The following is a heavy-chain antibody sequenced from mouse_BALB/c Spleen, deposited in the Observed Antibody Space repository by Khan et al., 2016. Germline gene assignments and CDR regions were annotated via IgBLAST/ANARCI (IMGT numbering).Heavy chain of an antibody. V-gene: IGHV4-1*02. Sequence: EVKLLESGGGLVQPGGSLKLSCAASGFDFSRYWMSWVRQAPGKGLEWIGEINPDSSTITYTPSLKDKFIISRDNAKNTLYLQMSKVRSEDTAHYYCARGRWYGAMDYWGQGTSVTVSS. J-gene: IGHJ4*01. CDR3: ARGRWYGAMDY. CDR1: GFDFSRYW. D-gene: IGHD2-1*01. CDR2: INPDSSTI.